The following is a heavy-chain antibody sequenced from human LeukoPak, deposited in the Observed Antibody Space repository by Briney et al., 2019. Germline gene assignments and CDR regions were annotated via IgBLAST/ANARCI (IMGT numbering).Heavy chain of an antibody. Sequence: ASVKVSCKASGYTFTSYGISWVRQAPGQGLEWMGWISAYNGNTNFAQKLQGRVTMTTDTSTSTAYMDLRSLRSEDTAVYYCARVPVDGAYCGGDCYGLDAFDIWGQGTMVTVSS. CDR1: GYTFTSYG. CDR3: ARVPVDGAYCGGDCYGLDAFDI. CDR2: ISAYNGNT. D-gene: IGHD2-21*02. J-gene: IGHJ3*02. V-gene: IGHV1-18*01.